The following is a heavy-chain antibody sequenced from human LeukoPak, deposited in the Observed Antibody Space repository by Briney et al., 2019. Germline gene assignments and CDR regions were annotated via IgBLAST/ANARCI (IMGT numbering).Heavy chain of an antibody. D-gene: IGHD3-16*01. CDR1: GFAFSSSA. Sequence: AWSLRLSCAASGFAFSSSAMSWVRQAPGKGLEWVSAISGSGGTTYYADSVKGRFTISRDNSKSTLYLHMNSLRAEDTAVYYCAKGVGGIYYYYYMDVWGKGTTVTVSS. CDR2: ISGSGGTT. J-gene: IGHJ6*03. V-gene: IGHV3-23*01. CDR3: AKGVGGIYYYYYMDV.